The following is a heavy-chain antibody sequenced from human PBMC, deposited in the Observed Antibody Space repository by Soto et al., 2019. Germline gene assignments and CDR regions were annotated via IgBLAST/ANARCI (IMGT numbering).Heavy chain of an antibody. J-gene: IGHJ4*02. CDR1: GYTFTSYG. CDR3: ARDRGSYALDY. Sequence: QVQLVQSGAEVKKPGASVKVSCKASGYTFTSYGISWVRQAPGQGLEWMGWISANNGNTNYAQKLQGRVTLTTDTSTSTAYRELRSLRSDDTAVYYCARDRGSYALDYWGQGTLVTVSS. D-gene: IGHD1-26*01. CDR2: ISANNGNT. V-gene: IGHV1-18*01.